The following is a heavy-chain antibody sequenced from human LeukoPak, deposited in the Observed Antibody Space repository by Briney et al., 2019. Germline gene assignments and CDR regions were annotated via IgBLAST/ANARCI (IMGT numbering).Heavy chain of an antibody. D-gene: IGHD3-10*01. CDR3: ARERESSDV. CDR1: GFTFSSYA. CDR2: ISYDGSNK. V-gene: IGHV3-30-3*01. J-gene: IGHJ6*02. Sequence: GGSLRLSCAASGFTFSSYAMHWVRQAPGKGLEWVAVISYDGSNKYYADSVKGRFTISRDNSKNTLYLQMNSLRAEDTAVYYCARERESSDVWGQGTTVTVSS.